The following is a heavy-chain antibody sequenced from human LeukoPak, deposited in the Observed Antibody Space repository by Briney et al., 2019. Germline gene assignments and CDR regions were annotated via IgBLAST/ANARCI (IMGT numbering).Heavy chain of an antibody. Sequence: PSETLSLTCAVYGGSFSGYYWSWIRQPPGKGLEWIGEINHSGSTNYNPSLKSRVTISVDTSKNQFSLKLSSVTAVDTAVYYCARLGYYYDSSGQVEAFDIWGQGTMVTVSS. CDR3: ARLGYYYDSSGQVEAFDI. CDR1: GGSFSGYY. V-gene: IGHV4-34*01. J-gene: IGHJ3*02. D-gene: IGHD3-22*01. CDR2: INHSGST.